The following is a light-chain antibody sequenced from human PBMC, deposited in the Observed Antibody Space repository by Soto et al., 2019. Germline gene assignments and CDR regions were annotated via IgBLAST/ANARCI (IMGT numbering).Light chain of an antibody. CDR1: QSAGNF. J-gene: IGKJ5*01. CDR3: RHHNQWPIT. CDR2: YIS. Sequence: IAVTQSPTTLSVSPGETASLSCRASQSAGNFLAWYQQKPGQAPRHLIYYISTRATGIPARFSGSGSGTEFTLTINCLQSEDSAVYYCRHHNQWPITFCQ. V-gene: IGKV3D-15*01.